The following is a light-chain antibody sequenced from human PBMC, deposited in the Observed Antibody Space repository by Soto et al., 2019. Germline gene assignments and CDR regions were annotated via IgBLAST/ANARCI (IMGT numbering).Light chain of an antibody. V-gene: IGKV1-33*01. CDR3: QQYDNLPIT. J-gene: IGKJ5*01. CDR2: DAS. CDR1: QDISNY. Sequence: DIQMTQSPSSLSASVGDRVTITCQASQDISNYLNWYQQKPGKAPKLLIYDASNWETGVPSRFSGSGSGTDFTFTISSLQPEDIARDYCQQYDNLPITFGQGTRLEIK.